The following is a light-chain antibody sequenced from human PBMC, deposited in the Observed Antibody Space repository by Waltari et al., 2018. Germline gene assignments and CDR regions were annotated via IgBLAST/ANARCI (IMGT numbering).Light chain of an antibody. CDR2: EVS. Sequence: DIVMTQTPLSLPVTPGEPASISCRSSQSLLDSEDGNTYLEWYLQKPGQSPHPLIYEVSNRASGVPDRFSGSGSDTDFTLKISRVEAEDVGVYYCMQGIEYPFTFGPGTKLDIK. CDR1: QSLLDSEDGNTY. J-gene: IGKJ3*01. CDR3: MQGIEYPFT. V-gene: IGKV2-40*01.